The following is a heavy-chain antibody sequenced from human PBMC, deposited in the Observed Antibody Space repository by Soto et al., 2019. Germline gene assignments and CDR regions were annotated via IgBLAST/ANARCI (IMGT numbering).Heavy chain of an antibody. J-gene: IGHJ3*02. CDR1: GFTFSSYG. V-gene: IGHV3-33*01. CDR2: IWYDGSNK. Sequence: LRLSCAASGFTFSSYGMHWVRQAPGKGLEWVAVIWYDGSNKYYADSVKGRFTISRDNSKNTLYLQMNSLRAEDTAVYYCARDRDVVEPAATNDAFDIWGKGTMVT. D-gene: IGHD2-2*01. CDR3: ARDRDVVEPAATNDAFDI.